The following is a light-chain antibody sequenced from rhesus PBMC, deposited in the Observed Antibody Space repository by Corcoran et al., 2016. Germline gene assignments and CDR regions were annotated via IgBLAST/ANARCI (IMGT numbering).Light chain of an antibody. CDR1: QSLLDSEAGNTY. J-gene: IGKJ1*01. CDR3: MQGVEFPWT. CDR2: EVS. V-gene: IGKV2-104*02. Sequence: DIVMTQTPLSLPATPGEPASISCRSSQSLLDSEAGNTYLDWYLQKPGQSPQLLIYEVSNRASGVPDRISGSGSETDFTLKISRVEAEDVGVYYCMQGVEFPWTFGQGTKVEIK.